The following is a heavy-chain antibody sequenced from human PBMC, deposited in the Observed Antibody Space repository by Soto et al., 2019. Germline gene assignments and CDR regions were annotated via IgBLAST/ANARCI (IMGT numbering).Heavy chain of an antibody. D-gene: IGHD5-18*01. Sequence: GGSLRLSCAASGFTFSSYGMHWVRQAPGKGLEWVAVISYDGSNKYYADSVKGRFTISRDNSKNTLYLQMNSLRAEDTAVYYCASYIPQLWSPGYYYYYGMDVWGQGTTVTVSS. CDR3: ASYIPQLWSPGYYYYYGMDV. J-gene: IGHJ6*02. V-gene: IGHV3-30*03. CDR2: ISYDGSNK. CDR1: GFTFSSYG.